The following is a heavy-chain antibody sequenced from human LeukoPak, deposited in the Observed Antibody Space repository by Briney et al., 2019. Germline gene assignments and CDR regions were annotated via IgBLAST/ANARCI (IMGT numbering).Heavy chain of an antibody. CDR2: MNPNSGNT. V-gene: IGHV1-8*01. J-gene: IGHJ3*02. D-gene: IGHD5-18*01. CDR3: ASLGHGRYGGYSYVDAFDI. CDR1: GYTFTSYD. Sequence: ASVKVSCKASGYTFTSYDINWVRQATGQGLEWMGWMNPNSGNTGYAQKFQGRVTMTRNTSISTAYMELSSLRSEDTAVYYCASLGHGRYGGYSYVDAFDIWGQGTMVTVSS.